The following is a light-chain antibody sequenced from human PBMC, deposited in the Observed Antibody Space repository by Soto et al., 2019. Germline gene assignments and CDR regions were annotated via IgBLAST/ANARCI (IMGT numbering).Light chain of an antibody. Sequence: QSVLTQPRSVSGSPGQSVTISCTGTSSDVGGYNYVSWYQQHPGKAPKLKIYDVSTQPSGVPDRCSGSKSGSTASLTISRLQSEDGADYYCCSYVRSYTPYDVLGTGTNVTVL. V-gene: IGLV2-11*01. CDR2: DVS. CDR3: CSYVRSYTPYDV. CDR1: SSDVGGYNY. J-gene: IGLJ1*01.